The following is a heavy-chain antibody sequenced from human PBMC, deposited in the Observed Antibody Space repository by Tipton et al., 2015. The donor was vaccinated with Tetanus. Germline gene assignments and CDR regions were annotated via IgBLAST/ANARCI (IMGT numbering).Heavy chain of an antibody. CDR2: ISYDGSNK. CDR1: GFTFSSYA. V-gene: IGHV3-30-3*01. D-gene: IGHD2-2*01. J-gene: IGHJ6*02. CDR3: ARDRDCSSTSCSDYYYYGMDV. Sequence: SLRLSCAASGFTFSSYAMHWVRQAPGKGLEWVAVISYDGSNKYYADSVKGRFTISRDNSKNTLYLQMNSLRAEDTAVYYCARDRDCSSTSCSDYYYYGMDVWGQETTVTVSS.